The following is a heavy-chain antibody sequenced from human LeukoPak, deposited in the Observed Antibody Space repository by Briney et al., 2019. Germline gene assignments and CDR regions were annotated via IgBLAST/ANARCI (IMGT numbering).Heavy chain of an antibody. CDR3: AREVVVAATPNWFDP. D-gene: IGHD5-12*01. CDR2: IWHDGSKK. CDR1: GFPFSSYG. J-gene: IGHJ5*02. V-gene: IGHV3-33*01. Sequence: PGGSLRLSCAASGFPFSSYGMHWVRQAPGKGLEWVAFIWHDGSKKYYADSVKGRFTISRDNSKNTLYLQMSSLRAEDTAVYYCAREVVVAATPNWFDPWGQGILVTVSS.